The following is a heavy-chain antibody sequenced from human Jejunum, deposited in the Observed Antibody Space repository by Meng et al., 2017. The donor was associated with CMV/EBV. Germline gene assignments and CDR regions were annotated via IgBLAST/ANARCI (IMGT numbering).Heavy chain of an antibody. CDR2: IEYDGSDK. CDR3: AKDVDH. V-gene: IGHV3-30*02. J-gene: IGHJ4*02. CDR1: GLTFSSYG. Sequence: QVQVVGDGGGIVQPWGSLRLSCAATGLTFSSYGMHWVRQAPGRGPEWVAFIEYDGSDKYYADSMKGRFTISRDNSKNMMYLQMTSLKAEDTALYYCAKDVDHWGQGTLVTVSS.